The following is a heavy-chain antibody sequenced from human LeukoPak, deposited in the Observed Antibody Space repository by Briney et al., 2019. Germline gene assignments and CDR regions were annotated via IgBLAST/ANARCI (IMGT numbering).Heavy chain of an antibody. Sequence: GESLKISCKGSGHSFTSYWIGRVRQMPGKGLEWMGIIYPGDSDTRYSPSFQGQVTISADKSISTAYLQWSSLKASDTAMYYCARRITMVRGVYYFDYWGQGTLVTVSS. CDR3: ARRITMVRGVYYFDY. CDR1: GHSFTSYW. CDR2: IYPGDSDT. J-gene: IGHJ4*02. D-gene: IGHD3-10*01. V-gene: IGHV5-51*01.